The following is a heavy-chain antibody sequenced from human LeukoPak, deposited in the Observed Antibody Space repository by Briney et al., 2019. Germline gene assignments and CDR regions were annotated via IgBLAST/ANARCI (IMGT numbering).Heavy chain of an antibody. D-gene: IGHD5-18*01. CDR3: ATRYGYFDY. V-gene: IGHV4-39*01. CDR1: GGSISSSSYY. CDR2: IYYSGST. J-gene: IGHJ4*02. Sequence: PSETLSLTCTVSGGSISSSSYYWGWIRQPPGKGLEWIGSIYYSGSTYYNPSLKSRVTISVDTSKNQFSLKLSSVTAADTAVYYCATRYGYFDYWGQGTLVTVSS.